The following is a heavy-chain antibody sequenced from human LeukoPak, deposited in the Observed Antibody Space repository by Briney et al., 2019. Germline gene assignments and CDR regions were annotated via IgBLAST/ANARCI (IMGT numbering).Heavy chain of an antibody. CDR3: AKDLDIVVVPAALMVFDY. CDR1: GFTFSSYE. Sequence: GGSLRLSCAASGFTFSSYEMNWVRQAPGKGLEWVSAISGSGGSTYYADSVKGRFTISRDNSKNTLYLQMNSLRAEDTAVYYCAKDLDIVVVPAALMVFDYWGQGTLVTVSS. CDR2: ISGSGGST. V-gene: IGHV3-23*01. D-gene: IGHD2-2*01. J-gene: IGHJ4*02.